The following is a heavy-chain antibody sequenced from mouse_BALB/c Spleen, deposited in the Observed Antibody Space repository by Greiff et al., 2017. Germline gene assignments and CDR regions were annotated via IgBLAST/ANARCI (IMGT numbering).Heavy chain of an antibody. J-gene: IGHJ3*01. CDR1: GDSITSGY. CDR2: ISYSGST. Sequence: DVMLVESGPSLVKPSQTLSLTCSVTGDSITSGYWNWIRKFPGNKLEYMGYISYSGSTYYNPSLKSRISITRDTSKNQYYLQLNSVTTEDTATYYCADYDYDKGSWFAYWGQGTLVTVSA. D-gene: IGHD2-4*01. V-gene: IGHV3-8*02. CDR3: ADYDYDKGSWFAY.